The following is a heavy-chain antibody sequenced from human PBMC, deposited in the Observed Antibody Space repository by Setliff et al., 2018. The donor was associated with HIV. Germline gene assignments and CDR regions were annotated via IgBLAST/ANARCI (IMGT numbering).Heavy chain of an antibody. CDR3: AREIRAGDYPPYNYYFYMDV. CDR1: GFTFRNSA. CDR2: VSGSGATA. V-gene: IGHV3-23*01. Sequence: GGSLRLSCVASGFTFRNSAVSWIRQAPGKGLQWVSAVSGSGATADYADSVKGRFTVSRDNSKYTLYLQMNSLRAEDTAVYYCAREIRAGDYPPYNYYFYMDVWGKGTTVTVS. D-gene: IGHD4-17*01. J-gene: IGHJ6*03.